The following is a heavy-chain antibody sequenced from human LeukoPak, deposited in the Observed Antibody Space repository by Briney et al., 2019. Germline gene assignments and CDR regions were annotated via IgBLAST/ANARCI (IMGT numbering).Heavy chain of an antibody. CDR2: INPNSGGT. Sequence: ASVKVSCKASGYTFSGYYIHWVRQAPGQGLEWMGWINPNSGGTNYAQKFRGRVTMTRDTSISTAYMELSSLRSDDTAVYYCARGLSVAGGAYFDYWGQGTPGTVSS. CDR1: GYTFSGYY. V-gene: IGHV1-2*02. J-gene: IGHJ4*02. CDR3: ARGLSVAGGAYFDY. D-gene: IGHD6-19*01.